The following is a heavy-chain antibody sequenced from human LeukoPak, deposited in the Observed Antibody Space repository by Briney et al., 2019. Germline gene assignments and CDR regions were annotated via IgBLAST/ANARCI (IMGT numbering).Heavy chain of an antibody. CDR2: ISAYNGNT. Sequence: ASVKVSCKASGYTFTGYYMHWVRQAPGQGLEWMGWISAYNGNTNYAQKLQGRVTMTTDTSTSTAYMELRSLRSDDTAVYYCAREGSGHSPHFDYWGQGTLVTVSS. V-gene: IGHV1-18*04. D-gene: IGHD4-23*01. J-gene: IGHJ4*02. CDR1: GYTFTGYY. CDR3: AREGSGHSPHFDY.